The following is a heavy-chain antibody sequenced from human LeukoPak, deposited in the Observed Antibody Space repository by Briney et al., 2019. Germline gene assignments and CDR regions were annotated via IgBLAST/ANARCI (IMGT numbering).Heavy chain of an antibody. V-gene: IGHV4-4*07. CDR3: ARETTGLARYFDY. J-gene: IGHJ4*02. CDR2: IYTGGST. CDR1: GGSISSYY. D-gene: IGHD4-11*01. Sequence: SGTLSLTCTVSGGSISSYYWSWIRQPPGKGLEWIGRIYTGGSTNYNPSLKSRVTMSVDTSKNQFSLNLSSVTAADTAFYYCARETTGLARYFDYWGQGTLVTVSS.